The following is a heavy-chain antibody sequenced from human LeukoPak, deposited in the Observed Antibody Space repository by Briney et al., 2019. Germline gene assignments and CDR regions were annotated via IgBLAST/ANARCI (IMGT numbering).Heavy chain of an antibody. CDR1: GFTVSSTY. CDR3: ARDGATYYYDSSGYGAFDI. D-gene: IGHD3-22*01. Sequence: GGSLRLSCAASGFTVSSTYMSWVRQAPGKGLEWVSVIYTGGSTYYADSVKGRFTISRDNSKNTLYLQMNSLRAEDTAVYYCARDGATYYYDSSGYGAFDIWGQGTMVTVSS. J-gene: IGHJ3*02. CDR2: IYTGGST. V-gene: IGHV3-53*01.